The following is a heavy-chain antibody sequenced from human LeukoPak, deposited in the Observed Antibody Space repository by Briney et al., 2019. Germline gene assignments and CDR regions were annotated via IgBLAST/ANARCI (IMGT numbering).Heavy chain of an antibody. V-gene: IGHV4-59*01. CDR3: ARILNYYGSGSPYWFDP. CDR2: IYYSGST. D-gene: IGHD3-10*01. CDR1: GGSISSYY. Sequence: SETLSLTCTVSGGSISSYYWSWIRQPPGKGLEWIGYIYYSGSTNYNPSLKSRVTISVDTSKNQFSLKLSSVTAADTAAYYCARILNYYGSGSPYWFDPRGQGTLVTVSS. J-gene: IGHJ5*02.